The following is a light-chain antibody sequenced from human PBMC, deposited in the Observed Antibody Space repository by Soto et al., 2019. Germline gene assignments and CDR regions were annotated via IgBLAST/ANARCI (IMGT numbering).Light chain of an antibody. Sequence: QSALTQPASVSGSPGQSITISCTGTSGDVGGYYYVSWYQQLPGKAPKLMISEVSNRPSGVSNRFSGSKTGNTASLIISGLQAEDEADYYCSSYTSSSSYVFGSGTKLTVL. J-gene: IGLJ1*01. CDR3: SSYTSSSSYV. CDR1: SGDVGGYYY. CDR2: EVS. V-gene: IGLV2-14*01.